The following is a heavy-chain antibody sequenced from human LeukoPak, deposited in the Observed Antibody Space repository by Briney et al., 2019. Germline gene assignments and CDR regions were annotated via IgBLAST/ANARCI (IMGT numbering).Heavy chain of an antibody. V-gene: IGHV3-23*01. Sequence: GGSLRLSCAASGFTFSSSAMSWVRQAPGKGLEGGSTISGSGGSTYYADSVKGRFIMSRDNSKSTLYLQMNSLRAEDTAVYYGAGGGGVGAKYWGQGTLVTVSS. CDR3: AGGGGVGAKY. CDR1: GFTFSSSA. J-gene: IGHJ4*02. CDR2: ISGSGGST. D-gene: IGHD1-26*01.